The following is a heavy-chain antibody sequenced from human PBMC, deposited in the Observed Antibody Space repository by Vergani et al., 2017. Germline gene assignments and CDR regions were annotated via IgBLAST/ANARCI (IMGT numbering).Heavy chain of an antibody. Sequence: QVQLQESGPGLVKPSQTLSLTCTVSGGPISSGDYYWSWIRQPPGKGLEWIGYIYYSGSTYYNPSLKSLVTLSVDTSKNQFSLKLSSVTAADTAVYYCARVEQLGYYYYMDVWGKGTTVTVSS. CDR3: ARVEQLGYYYYMDV. CDR1: GGPISSGDYY. CDR2: IYYSGST. J-gene: IGHJ6*03. D-gene: IGHD6-6*01. V-gene: IGHV4-30-4*01.